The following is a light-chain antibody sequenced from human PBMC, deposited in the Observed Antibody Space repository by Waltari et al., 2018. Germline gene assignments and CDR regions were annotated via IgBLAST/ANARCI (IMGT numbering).Light chain of an antibody. Sequence: QSVLTQPPSASETPGQRVTISCSGSHSTLGSNYLYWYQQLPGSAPKLLLYRNDLRPSGVPDRFSASKYGTLASLVISGLRSEDEGVYYCASWDESHYVFGGGTTVTVL. V-gene: IGLV1-47*01. CDR1: HSTLGSNY. CDR3: ASWDESHYV. CDR2: RND. J-gene: IGLJ1*01.